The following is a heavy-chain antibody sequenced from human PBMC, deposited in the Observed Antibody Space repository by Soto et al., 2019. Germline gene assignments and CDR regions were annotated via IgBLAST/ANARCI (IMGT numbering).Heavy chain of an antibody. D-gene: IGHD3-3*01. CDR2: IYYSGST. CDR3: ASSPRITIFGVFDY. Sequence: SETLSLTCTVSGGSISSSSYYWGWIRQPPGKGLEWIGSIYYSGSTYYNPSLKSRVTISVDTSKNQFSLKLSSVTAADTAVYYCASSPRITIFGVFDYWGQGTLVTVSS. CDR1: GGSISSSSYY. J-gene: IGHJ4*02. V-gene: IGHV4-39*01.